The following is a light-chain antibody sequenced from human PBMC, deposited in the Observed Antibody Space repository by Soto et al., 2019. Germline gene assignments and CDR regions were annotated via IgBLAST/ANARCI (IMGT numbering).Light chain of an antibody. CDR3: QQYNNWPLT. CDR2: GAS. V-gene: IGKV3-15*01. J-gene: IGKJ4*01. CDR1: QSVSSN. Sequence: EIVMTQSPATLSVSPGERATLSCRASQSVSSNLAWYQQKPGLAPRLLIYGASTRATGIPARFGGSGSGTEFTLTISSLQSEDVAVYYCQQYNNWPLTFGGGTKVEIK.